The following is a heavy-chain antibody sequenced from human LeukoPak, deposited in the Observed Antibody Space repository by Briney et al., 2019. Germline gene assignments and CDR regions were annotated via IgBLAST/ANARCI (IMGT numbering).Heavy chain of an antibody. CDR2: IYYTGNT. V-gene: IGHV4-38-2*01. CDR3: ASPYSGSFGGSYYYGVDV. J-gene: IGHJ6*02. CDR1: GFTFSDYY. Sequence: GPLRLSCAASGFTFSDYYMSWIRQAPGKGLEWIGIIYYTGNTHYNPSLKSRVTISVDTSKNQFSLNLSSVTAADTAVYYCASPYSGSFGGSYYYGVDVWGQGTTVTVSS. D-gene: IGHD1-26*01.